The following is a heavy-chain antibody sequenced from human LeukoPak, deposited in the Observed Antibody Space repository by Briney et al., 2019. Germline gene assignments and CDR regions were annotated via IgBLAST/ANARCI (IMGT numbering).Heavy chain of an antibody. Sequence: SETLSLTCTVSGGSISSDDYYWSCIRQPPGKGLEWIGYIYHSGSTYYNPSLQSRLTISVDRSKNQFSLKLSSVTAADTAVYYCARCITVFGVVDSYYFDYWGQGTLVTVSS. CDR1: GGSISSDDYY. CDR2: IYHSGST. D-gene: IGHD3-3*01. J-gene: IGHJ4*02. V-gene: IGHV4-30-2*01. CDR3: ARCITVFGVVDSYYFDY.